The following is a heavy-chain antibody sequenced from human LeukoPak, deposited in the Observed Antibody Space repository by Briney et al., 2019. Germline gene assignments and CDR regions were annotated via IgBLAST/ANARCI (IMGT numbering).Heavy chain of an antibody. CDR2: ISYDGSNK. Sequence: GRSLRLSCSASGFTFSSYGMNWVRQAPGKGLEWVAVISYDGSNKFYADSVKGRFTISRDSSKNTLYLQMNSLRAEDTAVYYCARVAEVGVTGYYYYMDVWGKGTTVTISS. CDR1: GFTFSSYG. V-gene: IGHV3-30*03. CDR3: ARVAEVGVTGYYYYMDV. D-gene: IGHD1-26*01. J-gene: IGHJ6*03.